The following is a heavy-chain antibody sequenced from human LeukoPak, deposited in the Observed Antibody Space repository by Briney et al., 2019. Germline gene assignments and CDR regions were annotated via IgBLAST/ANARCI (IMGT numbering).Heavy chain of an antibody. CDR1: GGSISSYY. CDR2: IYYSGST. CDR3: ARDTFYGMDV. J-gene: IGHJ6*02. V-gene: IGHV4-59*01. Sequence: SETLSLTCTVSGGSISSYYWSWIRQPPGKGLEWIGYIYYSGSTNYNPSLKSRVTISVDTSKNQFSLKLGSVTAADTAVYYCARDTFYGMDVWGQGTAVTVSS. D-gene: IGHD3-16*01.